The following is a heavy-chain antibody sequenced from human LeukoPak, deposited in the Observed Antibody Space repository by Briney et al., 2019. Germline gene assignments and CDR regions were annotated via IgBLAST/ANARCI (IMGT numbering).Heavy chain of an antibody. Sequence: SVKVCCKASGGTFSSYTISWVRQAHGQGLEWMGRIIPILGIANYAQKFQGRVTITADKSTSTAYMELSSLRSEDTAVYYFARDRFGAYCGGDCQDAFDIWGQGTMVTVSS. CDR1: GGTFSSYT. J-gene: IGHJ3*02. CDR2: IIPILGIA. D-gene: IGHD2-21*01. V-gene: IGHV1-69*04. CDR3: ARDRFGAYCGGDCQDAFDI.